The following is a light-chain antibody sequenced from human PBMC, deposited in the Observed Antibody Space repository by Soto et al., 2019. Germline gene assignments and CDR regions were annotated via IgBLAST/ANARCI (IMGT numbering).Light chain of an antibody. J-gene: IGKJ2*01. CDR1: QTTASNF. Sequence: EVVLTQSPGTLSLSPGERATLSCRASQTTASNFLGWYQQKPGQAPRLLIYRASSRATGIPDRFSGSGSGTDFTLTITRLEPEDFALYYCQQYSNSPYTFGQGTKLEIK. CDR2: RAS. CDR3: QQYSNSPYT. V-gene: IGKV3-20*01.